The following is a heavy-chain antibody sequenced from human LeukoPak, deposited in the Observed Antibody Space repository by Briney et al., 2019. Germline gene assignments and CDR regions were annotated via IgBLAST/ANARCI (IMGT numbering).Heavy chain of an antibody. V-gene: IGHV1-69*04. CDR3: AILQGYSSSSAWFDP. Sequence: GSSVKVSCKASGGTFSSYAISWVRQAPGQGLEWMGRIIPIFGIANYAQKFQGRVTITADKSTSTAYMELSSLRSEYTAVYYCAILQGYSSSSAWFDPWGQGTLVTVSS. D-gene: IGHD6-6*01. J-gene: IGHJ5*02. CDR1: GGTFSSYA. CDR2: IIPIFGIA.